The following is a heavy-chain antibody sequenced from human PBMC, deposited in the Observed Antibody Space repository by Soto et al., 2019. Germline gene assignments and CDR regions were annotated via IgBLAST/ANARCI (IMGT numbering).Heavy chain of an antibody. D-gene: IGHD2-15*01. CDR2: RNPNSANT. CDR1: GYTFTSYD. Sequence: QVQLVQSGAEVKKPGASVKVSCKASGYTFTSYDINWMRQATGQGLEWMGWRNPNSANTGYAQKFQDRVTMTRNTSISKAYIELSSLRSEDTAMYYCSREVVRGMEDWGQGTTDTVSS. J-gene: IGHJ6*02. CDR3: SREVVRGMED. V-gene: IGHV1-8*01.